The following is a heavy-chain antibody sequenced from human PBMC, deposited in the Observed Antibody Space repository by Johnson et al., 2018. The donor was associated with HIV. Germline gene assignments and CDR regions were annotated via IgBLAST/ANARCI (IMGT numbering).Heavy chain of an antibody. CDR1: GFTFSDYY. CDR3: ARDAPNFFTSGVRDDAFDI. D-gene: IGHD5-12*01. J-gene: IGHJ3*02. V-gene: IGHV3-66*01. CDR2: IYSGGST. Sequence: VQLVESGGGLVKPGGSLRLSCAASGFTFSDYYMSWVRQAPGKGLEWVSVIYSGGSTYYADSVKGRFTISRDNSQNLLYLQLSSLRAEDTAVYYCARDAPNFFTSGVRDDAFDIWGPGTMVTVSP.